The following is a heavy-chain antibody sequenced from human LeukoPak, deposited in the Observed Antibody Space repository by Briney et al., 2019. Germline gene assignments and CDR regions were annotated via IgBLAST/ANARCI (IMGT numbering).Heavy chain of an antibody. Sequence: GGSPRLSCAASGFTVSSNYMSWVRQAPGKGLEWVSAISGSGGSTYYADSVKGRFTISRDNSKNTLYLQMNSLRAEDTAVYYCAKEEWFGELLPSSYWGQGTLVTVSS. CDR3: AKEEWFGELLPSSY. CDR2: ISGSGGST. D-gene: IGHD3-10*01. CDR1: GFTVSSNY. J-gene: IGHJ4*02. V-gene: IGHV3-23*01.